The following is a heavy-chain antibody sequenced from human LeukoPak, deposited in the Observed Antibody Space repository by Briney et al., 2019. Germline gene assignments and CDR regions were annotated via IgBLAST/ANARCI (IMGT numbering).Heavy chain of an antibody. D-gene: IGHD5-24*01. CDR1: GFSLDTPGVC. CDR3: ARVMASPGAKMTDS. CDR2: IDWDEEK. J-gene: IGHJ4*02. V-gene: IGHV2-70*16. Sequence: KESGPVLVRPTQTLTLTCTFSGFSLDTPGVCVTWIRQPPGKAPEWLARIDWDEEKLYRPSLETRLTISKDTSKNQVFLKMTNMDPMDTATYYCARVMASPGAKMTDSWGQGTLITVSS.